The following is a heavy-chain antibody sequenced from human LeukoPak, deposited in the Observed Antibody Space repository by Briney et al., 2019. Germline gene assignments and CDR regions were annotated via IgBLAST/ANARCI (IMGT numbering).Heavy chain of an antibody. CDR2: IDADGSST. V-gene: IGHV3-74*03. CDR1: GFTFSSYW. D-gene: IGHD4-23*01. Sequence: AGGSLRLSCAASGFTFSSYWMHWVRQAPGKGLMWVSGIDADGSSTMYADSVKGRFTISRDNAKNTLYLQMNSLRGEDTAVYHCYGGNAEHWGLGTLVTVSS. J-gene: IGHJ1*01. CDR3: YGGNAEH.